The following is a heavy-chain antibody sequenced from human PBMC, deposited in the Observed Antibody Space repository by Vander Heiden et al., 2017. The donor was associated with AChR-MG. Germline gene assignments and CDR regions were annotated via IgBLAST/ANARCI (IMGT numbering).Heavy chain of an antibody. Sequence: EVQLLESGGGLVQPGGSLRLSCAASGFSFSSYAMSWVRQAPGKGLEWVSGISSSGDDTPYADSVKGRFTISRDNSKNTLYLQMNSLRAEDTAVYYCAKKNPGVAPFDYWGQGTLVTVSS. CDR2: ISSSGDDT. CDR1: GFSFSSYA. CDR3: AKKNPGVAPFDY. D-gene: IGHD3-3*01. J-gene: IGHJ4*02. V-gene: IGHV3-23*01.